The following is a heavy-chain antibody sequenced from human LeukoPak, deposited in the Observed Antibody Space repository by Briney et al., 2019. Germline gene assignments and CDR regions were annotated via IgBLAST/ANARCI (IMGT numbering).Heavy chain of an antibody. D-gene: IGHD3-10*01. J-gene: IGHJ4*02. Sequence: ASVKVSCKASGYTFTSYGISWVRQAPGQGLEWMGWISAYNGNTNYAQKLQGRVTMTTDTSTSTAYMELRSLRSDDTAVYCCARRTMVRGGDYFDYWGQGTLVTVSS. CDR2: ISAYNGNT. CDR3: ARRTMVRGGDYFDY. V-gene: IGHV1-18*04. CDR1: GYTFTSYG.